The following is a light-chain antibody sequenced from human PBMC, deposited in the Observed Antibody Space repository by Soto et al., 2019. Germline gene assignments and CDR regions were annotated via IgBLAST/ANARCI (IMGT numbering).Light chain of an antibody. Sequence: EIVISQSPAPLSVSAGETSPLPCRASQSAGNFLAWYQQKPGQAPRLLIYYISTRATGIPARFSGSGSGTEFTLTINSLQSEDSAVYYCQQHNQWPITFGQGTRLETK. V-gene: IGKV3D-15*01. CDR2: YIS. J-gene: IGKJ5*01. CDR1: QSAGNF. CDR3: QQHNQWPIT.